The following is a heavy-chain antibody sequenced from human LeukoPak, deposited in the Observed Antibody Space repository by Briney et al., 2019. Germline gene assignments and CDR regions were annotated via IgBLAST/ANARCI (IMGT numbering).Heavy chain of an antibody. CDR1: GGSISSYF. J-gene: IGHJ4*02. CDR2: IYYSGST. CDR3: ARGATASYFDY. D-gene: IGHD1-26*01. Sequence: PSETLSLTCTVSGGSISSYFWSWLRQPPGKGLEWIGYIYYSGSTNYNPSLKGRITISVDTSKNQFSLKLSSVTAADTAVYYCARGATASYFDYWGQGTLVTVSS. V-gene: IGHV4-59*01.